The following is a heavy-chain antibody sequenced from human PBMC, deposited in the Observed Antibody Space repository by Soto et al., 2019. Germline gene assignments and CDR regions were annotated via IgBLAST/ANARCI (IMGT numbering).Heavy chain of an antibody. CDR1: GYTFTSYA. CDR2: INAGNGNT. J-gene: IGHJ1*01. Sequence: GASVKVSYKASGYTFTSYAMHWVRQAPGQRLEWMGWINAGNGNTNYAQKLQGRVTMTTDTSTSTAYMELRSLRSDDTAVYYCARDGDYDSSGYYFQHWGQGTLVTVSS. CDR3: ARDGDYDSSGYYFQH. V-gene: IGHV1-3*01. D-gene: IGHD3-22*01.